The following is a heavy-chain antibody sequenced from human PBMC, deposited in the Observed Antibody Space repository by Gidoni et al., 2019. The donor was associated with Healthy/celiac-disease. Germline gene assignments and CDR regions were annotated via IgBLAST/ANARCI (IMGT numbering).Heavy chain of an antibody. Sequence: QVTLRESGPALVKPTQTLTLTCTFSGFSLRTSGMCVSWIRQPPGKALEWLALSDWDDDKSYSTSLKTRLTRSKDTSKNQVFLTMTNMDPVDTATYYCARIIYDSSGYYFTGFDYWGQGTLVTVSS. CDR1: GFSLRTSGMC. V-gene: IGHV2-70*01. J-gene: IGHJ4*02. D-gene: IGHD3-22*01. CDR2: SDWDDDK. CDR3: ARIIYDSSGYYFTGFDY.